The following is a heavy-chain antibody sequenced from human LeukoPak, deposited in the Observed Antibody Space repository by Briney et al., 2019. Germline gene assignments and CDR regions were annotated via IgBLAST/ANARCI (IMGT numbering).Heavy chain of an antibody. CDR1: GVSFNDFY. J-gene: IGHJ5*02. CDR3: ARRYREGSYTSQGKGWFDP. CDR2: IKRSGNT. D-gene: IGHD3-16*01. Sequence: SETLSLTCALYGVSFNDFYWTWIRQSPGKGLEWIGEIKRSGNTNYNPSLNSRVIMSIDTSKNQFSLKLNSVTAADTAVYYCARRYREGSYTSQGKGWFDPWGQGTLVTVSS. V-gene: IGHV4-34*01.